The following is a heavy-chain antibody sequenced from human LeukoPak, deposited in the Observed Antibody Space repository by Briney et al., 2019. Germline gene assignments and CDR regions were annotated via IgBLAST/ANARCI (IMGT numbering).Heavy chain of an antibody. Sequence: PSETLSLTCAVSGYSISSGYYWGWIRQPPGKGLEWIGSIYHSGSTYYNPSLKSRVTISVDTSKNQFSLKLSSVTAADTVVYYCARDSVVVVAAELRRWFDPWGQGTLVTVSS. V-gene: IGHV4-38-2*02. CDR1: GYSISSGYY. CDR3: ARDSVVVVAAELRRWFDP. D-gene: IGHD2-15*01. CDR2: IYHSGST. J-gene: IGHJ5*02.